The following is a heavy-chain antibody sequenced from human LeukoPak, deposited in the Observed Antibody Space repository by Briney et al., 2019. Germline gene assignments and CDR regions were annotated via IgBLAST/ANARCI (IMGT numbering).Heavy chain of an antibody. CDR3: ARDPPLLWFGELLSFGPPPLNMDV. CDR2: IYYSGST. J-gene: IGHJ6*03. D-gene: IGHD3-10*01. CDR1: GGSISSYY. V-gene: IGHV4-59*12. Sequence: PSETLSLTCTVSGGSISSYYWSWIRQPPGKGLEWIGYIYYSGSTDYNPSLKSRVTISVDTSKNQFSLKLSSVTAADTAVYYCARDPPLLWFGELLSFGPPPLNMDVWGKGTTVTVSS.